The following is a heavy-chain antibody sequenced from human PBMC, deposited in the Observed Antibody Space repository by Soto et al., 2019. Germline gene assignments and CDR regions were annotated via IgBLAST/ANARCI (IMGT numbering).Heavy chain of an antibody. CDR1: GGSVSSPSYF. CDR2: IHSSGST. J-gene: IGHJ5*02. V-gene: IGHV4-61*01. CDR3: ARSDNYLEP. Sequence: SETLSLTCTASGGSVSSPSYFWSWIRQPLGKGLEWIGYIHSSGSTDYNPSLKSRVTISLDTSKNRFSLKLNSVTPADTDEYYGARSDNYLEPWDQVTRGTFAS.